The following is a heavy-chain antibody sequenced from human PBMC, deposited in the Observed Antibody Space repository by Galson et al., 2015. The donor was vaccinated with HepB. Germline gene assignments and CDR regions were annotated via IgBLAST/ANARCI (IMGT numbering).Heavy chain of an antibody. D-gene: IGHD5-12*01. CDR2: IYYSGST. J-gene: IGHJ4*02. Sequence: SETLSLTCTVSGGSISSYYWSWIRQPPGKGLEWIGYIYYSGSTNYNPSLKSRVTISVDTSKNQFSLKLSSVTAADTAVYYCARAIGDEDHSGYDLGADYWGQGTLVTVSS. CDR3: ARAIGDEDHSGYDLGADY. V-gene: IGHV4-59*01. CDR1: GGSISSYY.